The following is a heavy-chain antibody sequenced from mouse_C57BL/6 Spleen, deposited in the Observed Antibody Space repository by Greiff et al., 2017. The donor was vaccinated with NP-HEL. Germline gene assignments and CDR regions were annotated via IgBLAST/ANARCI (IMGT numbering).Heavy chain of an antibody. Sequence: QVHVKQSGPELVKPGASVKISCKASGYAFSSSWMNWVKQRPGKGLEWIGRIYPGDGDTNYNGKFKGKATLTADKSSSTAYMQLSSLTSEDSAVYFCARENIGGYYFDYWGQGTTLTVSS. CDR1: GYAFSSSW. D-gene: IGHD2-14*01. CDR3: ARENIGGYYFDY. V-gene: IGHV1-82*01. J-gene: IGHJ2*01. CDR2: IYPGDGDT.